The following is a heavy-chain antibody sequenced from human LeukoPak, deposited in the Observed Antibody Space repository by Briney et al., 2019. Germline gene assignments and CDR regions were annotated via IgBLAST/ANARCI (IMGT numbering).Heavy chain of an antibody. CDR1: GGSVSSYY. Sequence: SQTLSLTCTVSGGSVSSYYWSWIRRPPGRGLEWIAYLSHSGSSDSNPSLTSRVTTLVDTSKNQFSLKLTSVTAADTAVYYCARARYANAWYAFDIWGHGTMVTVSS. CDR3: ARARYANAWYAFDI. CDR2: LSHSGSS. J-gene: IGHJ3*02. V-gene: IGHV4-59*02. D-gene: IGHD2-2*01.